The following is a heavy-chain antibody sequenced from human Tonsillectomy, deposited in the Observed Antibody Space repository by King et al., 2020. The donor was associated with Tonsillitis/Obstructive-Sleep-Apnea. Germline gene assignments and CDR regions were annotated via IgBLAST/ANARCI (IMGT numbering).Heavy chain of an antibody. V-gene: IGHV1-8*01. CDR2: MNPYSGNT. D-gene: IGHD1-26*01. Sequence: VQLVQSGAEVKKPGASVKVSCKASGYTFTNYDINWVRQATGQGLECMGWMNPYSGNTGYAQKFQGRVTMTRNTSISTAYMELSSLRSEDTAGYYGAMGIGIYSAGRDYWGQGTLVTVSS. J-gene: IGHJ4*02. CDR3: AMGIGIYSAGRDY. CDR1: GYTFTNYD.